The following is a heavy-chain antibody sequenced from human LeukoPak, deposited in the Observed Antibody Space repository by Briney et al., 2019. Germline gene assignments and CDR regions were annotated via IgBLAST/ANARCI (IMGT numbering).Heavy chain of an antibody. D-gene: IGHD2-15*01. Sequence: PSQTLSLTCTLSGGPINSGTDYWSWIRQPAGKGLEWIGHTFASGATNYSPSLKSRITTSVDTSKNQFSLSLTSVTAADTAVYYCAKTWSGTFHIWGQGTMVTVSS. CDR2: TFASGAT. J-gene: IGHJ3*02. V-gene: IGHV4-61*09. CDR3: AKTWSGTFHI. CDR1: GGPINSGTDY.